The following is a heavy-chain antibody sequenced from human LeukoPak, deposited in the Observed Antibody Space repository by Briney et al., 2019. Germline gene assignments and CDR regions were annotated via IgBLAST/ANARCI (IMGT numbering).Heavy chain of an antibody. V-gene: IGHV4-39*01. J-gene: IGHJ4*02. CDR2: IYYSGGS. CDR3: ARRGWNYDIDY. Sequence: SETLSPTRTVSGGYIKRSSYHWGWIRQPPGKGLEWIGSIYYSGGSYYNPSLKSRVTMSVDTSKNQFSLNLSSVTAADTAVYYYARRGWNYDIDYWGQGTLVTVSS. D-gene: IGHD1-7*01. CDR1: GGYIKRSSYH.